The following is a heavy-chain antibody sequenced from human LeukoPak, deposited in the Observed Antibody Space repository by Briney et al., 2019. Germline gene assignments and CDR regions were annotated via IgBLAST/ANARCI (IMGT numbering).Heavy chain of an antibody. CDR3: ARLSDASRERTGNY. D-gene: IGHD3/OR15-3a*01. J-gene: IGHJ4*02. Sequence: PGGSLRLSCAASGFTFSSFWMTWVRQIPGKGLMWVSRINPDGSGTNYADSVKGRFTISRDNAKNTLYLQMDSLRAEDTAVYYCARLSDASRERTGNYWGQGTLVTVSS. CDR1: GFTFSSFW. CDR2: INPDGSGT. V-gene: IGHV3-74*01.